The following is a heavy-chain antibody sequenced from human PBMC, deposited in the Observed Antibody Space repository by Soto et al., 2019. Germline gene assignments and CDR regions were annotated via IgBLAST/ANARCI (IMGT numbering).Heavy chain of an antibody. CDR2: SGSGGSI. CDR1: GFSFSSYG. J-gene: IGHJ4*02. D-gene: IGHD6-19*01. V-gene: IGHV3-23*01. CDR3: VKGRGFGGWYAYYFDY. Sequence: GGSLRRSWPASGFSFSSYGMSWVRQAPGKGLEWVSGSGSGGSIHYADSVKGRFTIFRDNSKNTLYVQMNNLRAEDTGEYYCVKGRGFGGWYAYYFDYWGQGTLVTVSS.